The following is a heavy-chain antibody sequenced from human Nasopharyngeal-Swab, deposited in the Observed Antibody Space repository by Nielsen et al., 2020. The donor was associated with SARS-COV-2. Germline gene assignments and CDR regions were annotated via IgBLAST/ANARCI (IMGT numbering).Heavy chain of an antibody. Sequence: WMRQSPGKGLEWIGSIYYSGSTNYNPSLKSRVTISVDTSKNQFSLKLSSVTAADTAVYYCARARLRFYYYYYMDVWGKGTTVTVSS. D-gene: IGHD5-12*01. CDR3: ARARLRFYYYYYMDV. V-gene: IGHV4-59*01. J-gene: IGHJ6*03. CDR2: IYYSGST.